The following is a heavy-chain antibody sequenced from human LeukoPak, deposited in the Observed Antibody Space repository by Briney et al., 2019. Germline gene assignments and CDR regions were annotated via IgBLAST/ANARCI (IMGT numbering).Heavy chain of an antibody. D-gene: IGHD6-19*01. J-gene: IGHJ4*02. CDR3: ARSGQWLERFDY. CDR1: GFTFSSYA. V-gene: IGHV3-30-3*01. CDR2: ISYDGSNK. Sequence: PGGSLRLSCAASGFTFSSYAMHWVRQAPGKGLEWVAVISYDGSNKYYADSVKGRFTISRDNSKNTLYLQMNSLRAEDTAVYYCARSGQWLERFDYWGQGTLVTVSS.